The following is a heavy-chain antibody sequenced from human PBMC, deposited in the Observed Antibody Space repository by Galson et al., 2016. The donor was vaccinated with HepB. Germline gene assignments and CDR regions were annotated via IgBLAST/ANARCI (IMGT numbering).Heavy chain of an antibody. CDR1: GFSLSTSGEG. CDR2: IYWDDDK. Sequence: PALVKPTQTLTLTCTFSGFSLSTSGEGVGWIRQPPGKALEWLALIYWDDDKRYRPSLMSRLTITKDSSKNQVVLTMTNMDPVDTATYYCAHNTYYSDSSGFYYEEGAFDIWGQGTMVTGSS. V-gene: IGHV2-5*02. CDR3: AHNTYYSDSSGFYYEEGAFDI. J-gene: IGHJ3*02. D-gene: IGHD3-22*01.